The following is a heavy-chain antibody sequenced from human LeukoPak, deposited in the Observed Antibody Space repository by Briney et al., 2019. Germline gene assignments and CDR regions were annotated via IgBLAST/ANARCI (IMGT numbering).Heavy chain of an antibody. J-gene: IGHJ6*02. Sequence: SETLSLTCTVSGGSISSYYWSWIRQPPGKGLEWIGYIYYSGSTNYNPSLKSRVTISVDTSKNQFSLKLSSVTAADTAVYYCARAKGYCSGGSCSSYYYYYGMDVWGQGTTVTVSS. CDR2: IYYSGST. D-gene: IGHD2-15*01. CDR1: GGSISSYY. V-gene: IGHV4-59*08. CDR3: ARAKGYCSGGSCSSYYYYYGMDV.